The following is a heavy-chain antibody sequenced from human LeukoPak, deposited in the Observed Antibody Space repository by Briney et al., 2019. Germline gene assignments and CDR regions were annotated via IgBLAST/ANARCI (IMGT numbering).Heavy chain of an antibody. D-gene: IGHD2-8*02. J-gene: IGHJ4*02. CDR2: IYYSGST. Sequence: SETLTLTCTVSGGSISSSSYYWGWIRQPPGKGLEWIGSIYYSGSTYYNPSLKSRVTISVDTSKNQFSLKLSSVTAADTAVYYCARARPGGGADYWGQGTLVTVSS. CDR3: ARARPGGGADY. CDR1: GGSISSSSYY. V-gene: IGHV4-39*01.